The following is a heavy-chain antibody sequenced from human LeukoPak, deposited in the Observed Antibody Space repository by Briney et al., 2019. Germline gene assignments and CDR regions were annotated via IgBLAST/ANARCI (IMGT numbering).Heavy chain of an antibody. J-gene: IGHJ2*01. V-gene: IGHV4-59*01. CDR2: IYYSGST. CDR1: GGSISSYY. Sequence: SETLSLTCTVSGGSISSYYWSWIRQPPGKGLEWIGYIYYSGSTNYNPSLKSRVTISVDRSKNQFSLKLSSVTAADTAVYYCARVGSSGWSRGGDYWYFDLWGRGTLVTVSS. CDR3: ARVGSSGWSRGGDYWYFDL. D-gene: IGHD6-19*01.